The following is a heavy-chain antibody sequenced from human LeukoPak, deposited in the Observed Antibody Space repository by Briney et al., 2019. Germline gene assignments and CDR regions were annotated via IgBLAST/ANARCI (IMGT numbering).Heavy chain of an antibody. J-gene: IGHJ4*02. CDR2: IRYDGSNK. Sequence: GGSLRLSCAASGFTFSSYGMHWVRQAPGKGLEWVAFIRYDGSNKYYADSVKGRFTISRDNSKNTLYLQMNSLRAEDTAVYYCAKDRIAVAGYFDYWGQGTLVTVSS. CDR1: GFTFSSYG. CDR3: AKDRIAVAGYFDY. D-gene: IGHD6-19*01. V-gene: IGHV3-30*02.